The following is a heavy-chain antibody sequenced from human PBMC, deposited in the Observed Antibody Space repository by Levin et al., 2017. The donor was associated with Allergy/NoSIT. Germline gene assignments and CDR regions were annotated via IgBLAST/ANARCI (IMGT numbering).Heavy chain of an antibody. Sequence: LSLTCAASGFTFRSYAMNWVRQAPGKGLEWVSVISGNGDSTYYADFVKGRFTISRDNSKNTLYLQMNSLRAEDTAIYYCAKGHYYDSSGFLYKSDAFDMWGQGTMVTVSS. D-gene: IGHD3-22*01. V-gene: IGHV3-23*01. CDR1: GFTFRSYA. CDR3: AKGHYYDSSGFLYKSDAFDM. CDR2: ISGNGDST. J-gene: IGHJ3*02.